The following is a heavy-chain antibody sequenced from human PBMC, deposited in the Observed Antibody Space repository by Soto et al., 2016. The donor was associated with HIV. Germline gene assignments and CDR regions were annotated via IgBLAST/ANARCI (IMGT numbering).Heavy chain of an antibody. D-gene: IGHD3-10*01. CDR2: INPKNGVT. Sequence: QVQLVQSGAEVKQPGASVKVSCKASGYIFTGYFMFWVRQAPGQGLEWIGWINPKNGVTDSAQKFQGRLTMTRDTSISTLYMEVTRLTSDDTAVYYCARDGRYYYGSYYYYLDVWGKGTTVTVSS. CDR3: ARDGRYYYGSYYYYLDV. CDR1: GYIFTGYF. V-gene: IGHV1-2*02. J-gene: IGHJ6*03.